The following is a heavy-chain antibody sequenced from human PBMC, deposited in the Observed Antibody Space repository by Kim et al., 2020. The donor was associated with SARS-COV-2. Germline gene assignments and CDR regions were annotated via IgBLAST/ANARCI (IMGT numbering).Heavy chain of an antibody. CDR3: AGNSGYDYHMDV. V-gene: IGHV4-59*01. J-gene: IGHJ6*02. D-gene: IGHD5-12*01. Sequence: NYNPSLKSRVTISVDTSKNQFSLKLSSVTAADTAVYYCAGNSGYDYHMDVWGQGTTVTVSS.